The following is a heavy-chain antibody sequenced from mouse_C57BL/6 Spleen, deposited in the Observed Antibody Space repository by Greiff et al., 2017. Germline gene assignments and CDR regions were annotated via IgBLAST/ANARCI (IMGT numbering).Heavy chain of an antibody. CDR1: GYAFSSSW. CDR2: IYPGDGDT. Sequence: QVQLQQSGPELVKPGASVKISCKASGYAFSSSWMNWVKQRPGKGLEWIGRIYPGDGDTNYNGKFKGKATLTADKSSSTAYMQLSSLTSEDSAVYFCAREAYYGSSDGYWYFDVWGTGTTVTVSS. D-gene: IGHD1-1*01. CDR3: AREAYYGSSDGYWYFDV. V-gene: IGHV1-82*01. J-gene: IGHJ1*03.